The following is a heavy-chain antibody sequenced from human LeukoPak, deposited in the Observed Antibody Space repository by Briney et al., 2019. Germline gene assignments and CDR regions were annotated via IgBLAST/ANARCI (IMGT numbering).Heavy chain of an antibody. CDR1: GGSISSYY. CDR3: ARGNTHYDFWSGYGMDV. CDR2: IYYSGST. V-gene: IGHV4-59*01. J-gene: IGHJ6*02. Sequence: SETLSLTCTVSGGSISSYYWSWIRQPPGKGLEWIGYIYYSGSTNYNPSLKSRVTISVDTSKNQFSLKLSSVTAADTAVYYCARGNTHYDFWSGYGMDVWGRGTTVTVSS. D-gene: IGHD3-3*01.